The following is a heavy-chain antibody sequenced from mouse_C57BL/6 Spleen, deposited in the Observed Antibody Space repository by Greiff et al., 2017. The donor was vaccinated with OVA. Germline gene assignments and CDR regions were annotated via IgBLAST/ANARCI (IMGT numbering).Heavy chain of an antibody. CDR1: GFPITSGYY. CDR2: ITHSGET. Sequence: QVQLQESGPGLVKPSQSLFLTCSITGFPITSGYYWIWIRQSPGKPLEWMGYITHSGETFYNPSLQSPISITRETSKNQFFLQLNSVTTEDTAMYYCAGGLYDYSSFAYWGQGTLVTVSA. CDR3: AGGLYDYSSFAY. D-gene: IGHD2-4*01. J-gene: IGHJ3*01. V-gene: IGHV12-3*01.